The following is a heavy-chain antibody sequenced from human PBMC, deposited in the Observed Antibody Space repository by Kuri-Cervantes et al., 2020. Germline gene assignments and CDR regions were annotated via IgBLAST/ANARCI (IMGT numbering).Heavy chain of an antibody. J-gene: IGHJ6*02. CDR1: XXXXSSYA. D-gene: IGHD3-10*01. CDR3: ARRRNXYGSGLYQNXYGMDV. V-gene: IGHV3-48*02. CDR2: ISSXSSTX. Sequence: GESLKXXXAASXXXXSSYAMXGVRQAPGKGLEWVXXISSXSSTXYYADSVKGRFTXSRDNAKNSLYXXXNSLRDEDTAVYYCARRRNXYGSGLYQNXYGMDVWGQGTTVTVSS.